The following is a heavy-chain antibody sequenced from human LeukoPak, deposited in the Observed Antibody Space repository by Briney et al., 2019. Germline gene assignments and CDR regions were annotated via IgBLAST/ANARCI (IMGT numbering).Heavy chain of an antibody. V-gene: IGHV3-9*01. CDR1: GFTFDDYA. D-gene: IGHD6-25*01. J-gene: IGHJ4*02. CDR2: ISWNSGSI. CDR3: AYSGWAAYAFDY. Sequence: GRSLRLSCAASGFTFDDYAMHWVRQAPGKGLEWVSGISWNSGSIGYADSVKGRFTISRDNAKNSLYLQMNSLRAEDTALYYCAYSGWAAYAFDYWGQGTLVTVSS.